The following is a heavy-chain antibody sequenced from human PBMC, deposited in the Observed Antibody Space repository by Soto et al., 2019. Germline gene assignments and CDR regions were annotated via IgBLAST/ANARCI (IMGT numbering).Heavy chain of an antibody. J-gene: IGHJ4*02. D-gene: IGHD3-9*01. CDR1: GFTFGDYA. CDR2: IRSKAYGGTT. Sequence: GCLRLSCTASGFTFGDYAMSWFRQAPGKGLEWVGFIRSKAYGGTTEYAASVKGRFTISRDDSKSIAYLQMNSLKTEDTAVYYCTRDARYYDILTGPDYWGQGTLVTVSS. CDR3: TRDARYYDILTGPDY. V-gene: IGHV3-49*03.